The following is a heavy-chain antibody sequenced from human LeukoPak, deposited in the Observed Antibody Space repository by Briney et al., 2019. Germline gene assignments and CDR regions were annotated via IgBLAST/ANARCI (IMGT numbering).Heavy chain of an antibody. D-gene: IGHD1-20*01. CDR1: GGSFSGYY. J-gene: IGHJ5*02. CDR2: INHSGST. Sequence: SETLSLTCAVYGGSFSGYYWSWIRQPPGKGLEWIGEINHSGSTNYNPSLKSRVTISVDTSKNQFSLKLSSVTAADTAVYYCARVGVITGTTFDPWGQGTLVTVPS. V-gene: IGHV4-34*01. CDR3: ARVGVITGTTFDP.